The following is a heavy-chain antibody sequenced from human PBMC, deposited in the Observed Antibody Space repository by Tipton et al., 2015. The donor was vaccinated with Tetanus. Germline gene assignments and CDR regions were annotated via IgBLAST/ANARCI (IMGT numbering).Heavy chain of an antibody. CDR1: GGSTHSFY. V-gene: IGHV4-4*07. CDR2: IYSGGST. J-gene: IGHJ4*02. CDR3: ARHSSLKALNY. D-gene: IGHD3-9*01. Sequence: TLSLTCTVSGGSTHSFYWTWIRQSAGKGLEWIGRIYSGGSTNYNPSLKSRVTISVDTSKNQFSLELSSVTAADTAVYYCARHSSLKALNYWGQGTLVTASS.